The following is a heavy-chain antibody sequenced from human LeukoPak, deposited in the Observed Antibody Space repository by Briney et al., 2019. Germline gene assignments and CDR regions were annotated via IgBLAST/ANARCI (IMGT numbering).Heavy chain of an antibody. V-gene: IGHV3-7*01. CDR1: GFTLSNYW. CDR3: ARDARDGLKDY. CDR2: IREDGGEK. J-gene: IGHJ4*02. D-gene: IGHD5-24*01. Sequence: GGSLRLSCAASGFTLSNYWMSWVRQAPGKGLEWVANIREDGGEKHYVDSVKGRFTISRDNAKNSLFLQMNSLRVDDTAVYYCARDARDGLKDYWGQGTLVTVSS.